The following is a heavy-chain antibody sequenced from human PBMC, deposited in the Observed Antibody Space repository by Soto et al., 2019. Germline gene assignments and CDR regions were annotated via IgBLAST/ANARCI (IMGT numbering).Heavy chain of an antibody. CDR1: GGSISSGGYY. V-gene: IGHV4-31*01. Sequence: QVQLQESGPGLVKPSQTLSLTCTFSGGSISSGGYYWSWIRQHPWKGLGWIGNIYYCGSTYYNPSLNSLVTISVATPKNQFFLKLRSVTAADTAVYYCARAPIEWGQGTLVIVSS. D-gene: IGHD1-26*01. CDR3: ARAPIE. J-gene: IGHJ4*02. CDR2: IYYCGST.